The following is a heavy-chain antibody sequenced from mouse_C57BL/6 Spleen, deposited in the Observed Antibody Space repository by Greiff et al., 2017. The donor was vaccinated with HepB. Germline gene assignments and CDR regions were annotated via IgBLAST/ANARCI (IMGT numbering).Heavy chain of an antibody. CDR2: ISSGGSYT. Sequence: EVQVVESGGDLVKPGGSLKLSCAASGFTFSSYGMSWVRQTPDKRLEWVATISSGGSYTYYPDSVKGRFTISRDNAKNTLYLQMSSLKSEDTAMDYCAGWDVEDFDYWGQGTTLTVSS. CDR3: AGWDVEDFDY. CDR1: GFTFSSYG. V-gene: IGHV5-6*01. J-gene: IGHJ2*01. D-gene: IGHD4-1*01.